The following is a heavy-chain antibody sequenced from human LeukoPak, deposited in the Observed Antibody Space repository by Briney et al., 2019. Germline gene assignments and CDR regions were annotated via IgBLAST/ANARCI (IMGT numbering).Heavy chain of an antibody. CDR2: ISGSGAST. D-gene: IGHD2-2*01. J-gene: IGHJ4*02. Sequence: GGSLRLSCLTSGFTFSTNAMSWVRQAPGKGLEWISGISGSGASTYYADSVTGRFTISRDNSRNTLYLQMNSLRGDDTAVYYCARRVVPDDYFDYWGQGTLVTVSS. V-gene: IGHV3-23*01. CDR3: ARRVVPDDYFDY. CDR1: GFTFSTNA.